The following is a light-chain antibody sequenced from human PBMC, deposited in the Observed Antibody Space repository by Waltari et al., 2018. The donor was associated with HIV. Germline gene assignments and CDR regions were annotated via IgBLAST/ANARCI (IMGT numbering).Light chain of an antibody. CDR2: KND. CDR1: SSNIEFNY. Sequence: QSVLTQPPSASGTPGQRVTISCSGSSSNIEFNYVYWYQQVPGTAPKLLIYKNDQWPSGVHDRFSASKSGTSASLVISGLRSEDEADYYCAAWDDRLSGRVFGTGTRVTVL. J-gene: IGLJ1*01. CDR3: AAWDDRLSGRV. V-gene: IGLV1-47*01.